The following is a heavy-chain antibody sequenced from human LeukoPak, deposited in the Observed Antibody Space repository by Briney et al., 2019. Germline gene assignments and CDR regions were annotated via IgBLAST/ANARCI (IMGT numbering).Heavy chain of an antibody. CDR3: ARLEVVVGAPGYYYGMDV. CDR2: TYYRSKWYS. J-gene: IGHJ6*02. Sequence: SQTLSLTCAISGDSVSSGTASWNWIRQSPSRGLEWLGRTYYRSKWYSDFAVSVKSRITINPDTSKNQLSLQLNSVTPEDTAMYFCARLEVVVGAPGYYYGMDVWGQGTTVTVSS. D-gene: IGHD2-15*01. V-gene: IGHV6-1*01. CDR1: GDSVSSGTAS.